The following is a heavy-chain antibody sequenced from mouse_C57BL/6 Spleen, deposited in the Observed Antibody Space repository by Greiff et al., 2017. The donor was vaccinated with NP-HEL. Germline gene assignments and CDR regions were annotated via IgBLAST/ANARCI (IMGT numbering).Heavy chain of an antibody. CDR1: GYTFTDYY. Sequence: VQLQQSGPELVKPGASVKISCKASGYTFTDYYMNWVKQSHGKSLEWIGDINPNNGGTSYNQKFKGKATLTVDKSSSTAYMELRSLTSEDSAVDYCARFRTGAMDYWGQGTSVTVSS. V-gene: IGHV1-26*01. CDR3: ARFRTGAMDY. J-gene: IGHJ4*01. CDR2: INPNNGGT.